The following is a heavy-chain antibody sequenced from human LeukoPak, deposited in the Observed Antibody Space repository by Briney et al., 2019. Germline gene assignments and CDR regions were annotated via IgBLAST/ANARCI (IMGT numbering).Heavy chain of an antibody. J-gene: IGHJ6*02. CDR1: GGSVSSGSYY. CDR3: AREVDGMDV. Sequence: PSETLFLTCIVSGGSVSSGSYYWSWIEHPPGKGLEWIGYIYYSGSTNYNPSLKSRVTISVDTSKNQFSLKLSSVAAADTAVYYCAREVDGMDVWGQGTTVTVSS. V-gene: IGHV4-61*01. CDR2: IYYSGST.